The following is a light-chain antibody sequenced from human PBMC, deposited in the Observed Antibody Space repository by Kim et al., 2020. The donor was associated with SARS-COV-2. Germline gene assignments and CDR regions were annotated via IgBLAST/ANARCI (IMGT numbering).Light chain of an antibody. V-gene: IGLV2-14*03. CDR1: SSDVGGYNY. CDR3: SSYTSSSTWV. Sequence: QSALTQPASVSGSPGQSITISCTGTSSDVGGYNYVSWYQQHPGKAPKLMIYDVSNRPSGVSNRFSGSKSVNTASLTISGLQAEDEADYYCSSYTSSSTWVLGGGTKLTVL. CDR2: DVS. J-gene: IGLJ3*02.